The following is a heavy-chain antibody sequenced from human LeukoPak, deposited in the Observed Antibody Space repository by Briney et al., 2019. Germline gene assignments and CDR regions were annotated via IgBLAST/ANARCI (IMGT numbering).Heavy chain of an antibody. Sequence: GESLKISCKGSGYSFTSYWISWVRQMPGKGLEWMGRIDPSDSYTNYSPSFQGHVTISADKSISTAYLQWSSLKASDTAMYYCATPHDATAYYYDSSGYFYWGQGTLVTVSS. CDR2: IDPSDSYT. CDR1: GYSFTSYW. CDR3: ATPHDATAYYYDSSGYFY. D-gene: IGHD3-22*01. V-gene: IGHV5-10-1*01. J-gene: IGHJ4*02.